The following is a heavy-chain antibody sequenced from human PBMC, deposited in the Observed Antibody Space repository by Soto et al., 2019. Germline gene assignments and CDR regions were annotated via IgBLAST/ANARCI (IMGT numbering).Heavy chain of an antibody. CDR2: ISYTGANR. J-gene: IGHJ4*02. CDR3: ARARLMSRPGYGSRWQILDY. Sequence: GGSLRLCCAGSGFTFSNYALHWGRQAPHKGLEWVAIISYTGANRDYADSVKGRFTIPRDSSKNTLSLEMNSLRAEDTAIYYCARARLMSRPGYGSRWQILDYWGQGTLVTVSS. V-gene: IGHV3-30-3*01. D-gene: IGHD6-13*01. CDR1: GFTFSNYA.